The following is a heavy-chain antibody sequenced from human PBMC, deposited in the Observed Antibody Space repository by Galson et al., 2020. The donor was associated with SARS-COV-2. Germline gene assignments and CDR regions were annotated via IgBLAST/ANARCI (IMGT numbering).Heavy chain of an antibody. Sequence: GGSLRLSCAASGFTFSSYWMHWVRQAPGKGLVWVSRINSDGSSTSYADSVKGRFTISRDNAKNTLYLQMNSLRAEDTAVYYCARASSLITMVREGYFDYWGQGTLVTVSS. CDR1: GFTFSSYW. D-gene: IGHD3-10*01. V-gene: IGHV3-74*01. CDR2: INSDGSST. CDR3: ARASSLITMVREGYFDY. J-gene: IGHJ4*02.